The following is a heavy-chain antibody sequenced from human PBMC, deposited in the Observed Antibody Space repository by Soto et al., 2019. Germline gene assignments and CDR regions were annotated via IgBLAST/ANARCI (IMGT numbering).Heavy chain of an antibody. D-gene: IGHD1-1*01. CDR2: ISYDGNNK. CDR3: VRDPTSTHARSFHLDF. V-gene: IGHV3-30*03. J-gene: IGHJ4*02. Sequence: QVQVVESGGGVVEPGRSVRLSCAASGFIFSSYGMHWVRQAPGKGLEWVSYISYDGNNKYYAESVKGRFTISRDKFKNTLTLQMSSLRAEDTAVYYCVRDPTSTHARSFHLDFWGQGTLVIVS. CDR1: GFIFSSYG.